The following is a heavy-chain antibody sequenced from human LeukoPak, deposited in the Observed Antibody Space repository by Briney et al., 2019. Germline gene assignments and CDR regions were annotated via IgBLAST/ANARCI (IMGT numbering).Heavy chain of an antibody. CDR3: AKALYYYDSSGYYYHYYYAMDV. V-gene: IGHV3-30*18. J-gene: IGHJ6*02. CDR2: ISYDGSNK. CDR1: GFTFSSYG. D-gene: IGHD3-22*01. Sequence: PGRSLRLSCAASGFTFSSYGMHWVRQAPGKGLEWVAVISYDGSNKYYADSVKGRFTISRDNSKNTLYLQMNSLRVEDTAVYYCAKALYYYDSSGYYYHYYYAMDVWGQGTTVTVSS.